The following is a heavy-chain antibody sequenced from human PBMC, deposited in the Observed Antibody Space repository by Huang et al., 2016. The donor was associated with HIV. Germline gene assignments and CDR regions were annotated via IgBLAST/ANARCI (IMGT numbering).Heavy chain of an antibody. Sequence: QVNLVQSGAEVRKPGSSVKVSCKASGGTFKKYAISWVRQAPGQGLGWMGARCPLYGAAEYAEKFQDRVTLTADGSTNTAYLELDRLTSEDTAVYYCAKVAAGQPFHCYYYMDAWGDGTTVIVSS. D-gene: IGHD1-1*01. CDR2: RCPLYGAA. V-gene: IGHV1-69*13. J-gene: IGHJ6*03. CDR3: AKVAAGQPFHCYYYMDA. CDR1: GGTFKKYA.